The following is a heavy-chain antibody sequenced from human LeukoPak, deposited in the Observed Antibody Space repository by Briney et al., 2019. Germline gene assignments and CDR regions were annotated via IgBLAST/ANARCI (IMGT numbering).Heavy chain of an antibody. CDR1: GGSFSGYY. Sequence: SETLSLTCAVYGGSFSGYYWSWIRQPPGKGLEWIGEINHSGSTNYNPSLKSRVTISVDTSKNQFSLKLSSVTAEDTAVYYSARQAPRDSSGYYLLQFGAFDIWGQGTMVTVSS. V-gene: IGHV4-34*01. CDR2: INHSGST. J-gene: IGHJ3*02. D-gene: IGHD3-22*01. CDR3: ARQAPRDSSGYYLLQFGAFDI.